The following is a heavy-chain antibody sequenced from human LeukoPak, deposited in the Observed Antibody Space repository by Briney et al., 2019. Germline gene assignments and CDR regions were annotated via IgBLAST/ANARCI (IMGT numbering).Heavy chain of an antibody. J-gene: IGHJ4*02. CDR2: TNADGSDK. V-gene: IGHV3-7*01. CDR1: GFTFSNYW. D-gene: IGHD6-19*01. Sequence: GGSLRLSCAASGFTFSNYWMTWVRQAPGKGLEWVANTNADGSDKYYLGSVKGRFTISRDNAKNSLYLQMNNLRVEDTAVYYCARDDPSAWYGDWGQGTLVIVSS. CDR3: ARDDPSAWYGD.